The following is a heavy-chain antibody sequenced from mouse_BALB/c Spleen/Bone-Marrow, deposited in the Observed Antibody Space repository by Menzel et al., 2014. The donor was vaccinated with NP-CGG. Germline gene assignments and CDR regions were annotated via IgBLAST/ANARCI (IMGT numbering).Heavy chain of an antibody. CDR1: GYTFTSYW. CDR2: IYPSDSYT. D-gene: IGHD2-14*01. CDR3: TRRDRYDYYAMDY. Sequence: QVQLQQSGAELVRPGASVKLSCKASGYTFTSYWINWVKQRPGQGLEWIGNIYPSDSYTNYNQKFKDKATLTVDKSSSTAYMQLSSPTSEDSAVYYCTRRDRYDYYAMDYRGQGTSVTVSS. V-gene: IGHV1-69*02. J-gene: IGHJ4*01.